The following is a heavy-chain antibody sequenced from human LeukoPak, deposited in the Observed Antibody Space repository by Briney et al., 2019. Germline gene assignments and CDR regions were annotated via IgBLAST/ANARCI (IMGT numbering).Heavy chain of an antibody. CDR1: GFTFSNYY. CDR3: ARGDFGRYAFDS. Sequence: AGGSLRLSCAASGFTFSNYYMSWIRQAPGKGLEWVSYINTIGTTIYYADSLKGRFTISRDNAKNSLSLQMDSLRAEDTAVYYCARGDFGRYAFDSWGQGTMVTVSS. D-gene: IGHD3-16*01. CDR2: INTIGTTI. V-gene: IGHV3-11*01. J-gene: IGHJ3*01.